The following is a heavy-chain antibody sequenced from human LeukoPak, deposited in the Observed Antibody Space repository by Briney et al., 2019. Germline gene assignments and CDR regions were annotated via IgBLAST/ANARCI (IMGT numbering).Heavy chain of an antibody. CDR3: AKAREWLPINWFDP. V-gene: IGHV3-74*01. J-gene: IGHJ5*02. Sequence: PGGSLRLSCAASGFSFSTQRMHWVRQAPGKGLVWVSYINIDERITGYADSVKGRSTISRDNSKNTLYLRTNSLRAEDTAVYYCAKAREWLPINWFDPWGQGTLVTVSS. CDR2: INIDERIT. D-gene: IGHD5-18*01. CDR1: GFSFSTQR.